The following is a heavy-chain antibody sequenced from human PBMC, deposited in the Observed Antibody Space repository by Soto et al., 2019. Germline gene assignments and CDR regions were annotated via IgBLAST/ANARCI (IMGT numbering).Heavy chain of an antibody. J-gene: IGHJ4*02. D-gene: IGHD2-21*02. CDR3: ATGIVVVTARTFDY. CDR2: FDPEDGET. Sequence: ASVKVSCKVSGYTLTELSMHWVRQAPGKGLEWMGGFDPEDGETIYAQKFQGRVTMTEGTSTDTAYMELSSLRSEDTAVYYCATGIVVVTARTFDYWGQGTLVTVSS. V-gene: IGHV1-24*01. CDR1: GYTLTELS.